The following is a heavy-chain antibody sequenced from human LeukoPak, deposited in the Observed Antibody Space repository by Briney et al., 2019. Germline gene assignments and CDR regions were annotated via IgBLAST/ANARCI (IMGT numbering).Heavy chain of an antibody. CDR3: ATLRGASTAVFDS. J-gene: IGHJ4*02. Sequence: PSETLSLTYTVSGGSISSDYWSWIRQSPGKRLEWIGYIHYSGATNYSPSLKSRVTISVDTSKNQFSLKLSSVIAADTALYYCATLRGASTAVFDSWGQGTLVTVSS. V-gene: IGHV4-59*08. CDR1: GGSISSDY. CDR2: IHYSGAT. D-gene: IGHD2-21*02.